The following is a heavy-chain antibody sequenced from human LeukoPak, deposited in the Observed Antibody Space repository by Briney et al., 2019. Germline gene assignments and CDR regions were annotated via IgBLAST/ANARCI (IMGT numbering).Heavy chain of an antibody. CDR3: AREGIAVAGTSGYYFDY. Sequence: ASVKVSCKTSGYTFTTYYMHWVRQAPGQGLEWMGIINPNSGTTSYAQKFQGRVTMTRDTSTSTVYIELSSLRSEDTAVYYCAREGIAVAGTSGYYFDYWGQGTLVTVSS. CDR1: GYTFTTYY. V-gene: IGHV1-46*01. J-gene: IGHJ4*02. D-gene: IGHD6-19*01. CDR2: INPNSGTT.